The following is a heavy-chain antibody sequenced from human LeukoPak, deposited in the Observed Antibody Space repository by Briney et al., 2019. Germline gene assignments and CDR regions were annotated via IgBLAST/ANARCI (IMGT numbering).Heavy chain of an antibody. J-gene: IGHJ6*03. Sequence: ASVKVSCKASGYTFTGYYMHWVRQAPGQGLEWMGRINPNSGGTNYAQKFQGRVTMTRDTSISTAYMELSRLRSDDTAVYYCAKSNYVSYYYYYYMDVWGKGTTVTVSS. V-gene: IGHV1-2*02. D-gene: IGHD4-11*01. CDR2: INPNSGGT. CDR1: GYTFTGYY. CDR3: AKSNYVSYYYYYYMDV.